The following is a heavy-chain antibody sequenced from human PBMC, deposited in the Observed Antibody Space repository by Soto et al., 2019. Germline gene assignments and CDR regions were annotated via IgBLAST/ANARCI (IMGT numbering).Heavy chain of an antibody. CDR1: GFTFSSYG. CDR2: IWYDGSNK. CDR3: ARDRGDYGDYGNAFDI. Sequence: GGSLRLSCAASGFTFSSYGMHWVRQAPGKGLEWVAVIWYDGSNKYYADSVKGRFTISRDNSKNTLYLQMNSLRAEDTAVYYCARDRGDYGDYGNAFDIWGQGTMVTVSS. D-gene: IGHD4-17*01. V-gene: IGHV3-33*01. J-gene: IGHJ3*02.